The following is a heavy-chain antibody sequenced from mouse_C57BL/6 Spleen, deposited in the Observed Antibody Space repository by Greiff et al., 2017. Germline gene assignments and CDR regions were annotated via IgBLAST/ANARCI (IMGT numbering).Heavy chain of an antibody. D-gene: IGHD4-1*02. CDR3: ARSNWAWFAY. CDR1: GYTFTDYY. Sequence: VQLQQSGPELVKPGASVKISCKASGYTFTDYYMNWVKQSHGKSLEWIGDINPNNGGTSYNQKFKGKATLTVDKSSSTAYMELRSLTSEVSAVYYCARSNWAWFAYWGQGTLVTVSA. CDR2: INPNNGGT. J-gene: IGHJ3*01. V-gene: IGHV1-26*01.